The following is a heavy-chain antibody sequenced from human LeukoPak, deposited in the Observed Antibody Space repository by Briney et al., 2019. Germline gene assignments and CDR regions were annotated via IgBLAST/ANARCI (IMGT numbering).Heavy chain of an antibody. CDR2: IYYSGST. J-gene: IGHJ4*02. CDR1: GGSISSSSYY. D-gene: IGHD3-10*01. Sequence: KTSETLSLTCTVSGGSISSSSYYWGWIRQPPGKGLEWIGSIYYSGSTHYNPSLKSRVTISLDTSKNHFSLRLTSVTAADTAVYYCARGYYASGSAFDFWGQGTLVTVSS. CDR3: ARGYYASGSAFDF. V-gene: IGHV4-39*02.